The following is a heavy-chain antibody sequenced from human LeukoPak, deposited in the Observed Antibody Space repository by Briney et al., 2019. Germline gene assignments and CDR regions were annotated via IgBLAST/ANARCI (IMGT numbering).Heavy chain of an antibody. D-gene: IGHD4-17*01. CDR1: GGTFTSYA. CDR2: IIPIFGTA. V-gene: IGHV1-69*13. CDR3: ARGEYGDVDY. J-gene: IGHJ4*02. Sequence: ASVKVSCKASGGTFTSYAISWVRQAPGQGLECMGGIIPIFGTANYAQKFQGRVTITADESTSTAYIELSNLRSEDTAVYYCARGEYGDVDYWGQGTLVTVSS.